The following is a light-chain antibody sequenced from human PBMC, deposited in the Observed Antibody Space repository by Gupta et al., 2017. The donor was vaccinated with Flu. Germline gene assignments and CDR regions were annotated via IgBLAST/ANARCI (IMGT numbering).Light chain of an antibody. CDR3: HSDTTTNNMVV. CDR1: SGDVGGCNY. Sequence: YSTGSSGDVGGCNYVYWYHHHAGKAPKLLIFEVSNRHSGVADRFSGSKSATTASLTTTGLQAEDEADYYCHSDTTTNNMVVLGGGTKLTVL. V-gene: IGLV2-14*01. CDR2: EVS. J-gene: IGLJ2*01.